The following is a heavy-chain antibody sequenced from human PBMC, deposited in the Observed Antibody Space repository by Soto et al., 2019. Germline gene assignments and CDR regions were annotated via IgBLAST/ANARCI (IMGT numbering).Heavy chain of an antibody. CDR3: ASPAGGSYGQPLDY. CDR1: GFVFRSYA. J-gene: IGHJ4*02. D-gene: IGHD3-16*01. V-gene: IGHV3-30-3*01. Sequence: QVQLVESGGGVVQPGRSLRLSCVVSGFVFRSYAMHWVRQAPGKGLEWVAVISYVGNNQYYADSVRGRFTISRDNSKNTLYLQMNRLRAEDTAVYYCASPAGGSYGQPLDYWGQGTLVTVSS. CDR2: ISYVGNNQ.